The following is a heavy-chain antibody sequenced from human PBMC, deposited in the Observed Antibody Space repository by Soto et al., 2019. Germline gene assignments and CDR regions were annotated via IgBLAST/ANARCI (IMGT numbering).Heavy chain of an antibody. Sequence: GAAVKVSCKASGCTFTRYGISWVRQAPGQGLEWVGWISAYNGNTNYAQKLQGRVTMTTDTSTSTAYMELRGLRSDDTAVYYCARAGIAARRGGLGFDYWGQGTLVTVSS. V-gene: IGHV1-18*01. CDR2: ISAYNGNT. CDR3: ARAGIAARRGGLGFDY. D-gene: IGHD6-6*01. J-gene: IGHJ4*02. CDR1: GCTFTRYG.